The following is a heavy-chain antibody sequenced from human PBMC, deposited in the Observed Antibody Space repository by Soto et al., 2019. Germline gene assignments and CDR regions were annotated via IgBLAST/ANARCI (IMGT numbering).Heavy chain of an antibody. CDR1: GGTFSSYT. J-gene: IGHJ5*02. Sequence: SVKVSCKASGGTFSSYTISWVRQVPGQGLEWMGGITPIFGSSNYAQKFQDRVAITADESTSTAYMELSSLRSEDTAVYYCASLGYCTTSCFLNWFDTWGQGTLVTVSS. CDR2: ITPIFGSS. CDR3: ASLGYCTTSCFLNWFDT. D-gene: IGHD2-8*01. V-gene: IGHV1-69*13.